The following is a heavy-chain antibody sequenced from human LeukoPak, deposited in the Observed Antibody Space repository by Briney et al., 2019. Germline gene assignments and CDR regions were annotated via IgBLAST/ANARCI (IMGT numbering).Heavy chain of an antibody. Sequence: PGGSLRLSCAASGFSFSIYAMSWVRQSPGKGLEWVSVISSTAANIYYADSVKGRFTISRDNSKNTLYLQMNSLRAEDTAVYYCARGSIGAGGFAFWGQGTLVTVSS. CDR1: GFSFSIYA. CDR2: ISSTAANI. D-gene: IGHD6-13*01. V-gene: IGHV3-23*01. CDR3: ARGSIGAGGFAF. J-gene: IGHJ4*02.